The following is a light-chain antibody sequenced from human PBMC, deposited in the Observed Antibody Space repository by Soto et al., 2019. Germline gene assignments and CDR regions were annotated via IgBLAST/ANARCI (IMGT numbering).Light chain of an antibody. J-gene: IGLJ3*02. V-gene: IGLV2-14*01. CDR3: SSYTSSSNPV. CDR1: SSDVGGYKY. CDR2: DVA. Sequence: QSALTQPASVSGSPGQSITISCTGTSSDVGGYKYVSWYQQHPGKAPKLLIYDVASRPSGISNRFSGSKSGNTASLTISGVQAEDEADYYCSSYTSSSNPVFGGGTKVTVL.